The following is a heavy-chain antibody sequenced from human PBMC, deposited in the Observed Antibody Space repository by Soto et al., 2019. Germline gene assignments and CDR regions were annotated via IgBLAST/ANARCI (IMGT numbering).Heavy chain of an antibody. Sequence: ASETLSLTCTVSGGSISSGGYYWSWIRQHPGKGLEWIGYIYYSGSTYYNPSLKSRVTISVDTSKNQFSLKLSSVTAADTAVYYCARTLPANYFDYWGQGTLVTVSS. CDR2: IYYSGST. CDR1: GGSISSGGYY. D-gene: IGHD2-2*01. CDR3: ARTLPANYFDY. J-gene: IGHJ4*02. V-gene: IGHV4-31*03.